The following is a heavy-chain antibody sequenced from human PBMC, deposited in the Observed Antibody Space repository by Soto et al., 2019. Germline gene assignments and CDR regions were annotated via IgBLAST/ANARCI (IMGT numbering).Heavy chain of an antibody. V-gene: IGHV4-59*01. CDR1: GCSISSYY. CDR3: ARVGVNYDILTGYYKPRYNWFDP. CDR2: IYYSGST. J-gene: IGHJ5*02. D-gene: IGHD3-9*01. Sequence: PSETLSLTCTVSGCSISSYYWSWIRQPTGKGLEWIGYIYYSGSTNYNPSLKSRVTISVDTSKNQFSLKLGSVTAADTAVYYCARVGVNYDILTGYYKPRYNWFDPWGQGTLVTVSS.